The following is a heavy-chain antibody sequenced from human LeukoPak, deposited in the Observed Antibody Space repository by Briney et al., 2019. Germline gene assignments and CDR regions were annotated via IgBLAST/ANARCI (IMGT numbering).Heavy chain of an antibody. CDR2: IYGGGNT. CDR3: ARLGYDSSGPSLYYFHY. D-gene: IGHD3-22*01. CDR1: GFTVSSNY. Sequence: PGGSLRLSCAVSGFTVSSNYMNWVRQAPGKGLEWVSVIYGGGNTYYADSVKGRFTISRDNSENTLYLQMNSLRAEDTAVYYCARLGYDSSGPSLYYFHYWGQGTLVTVSS. V-gene: IGHV3-53*01. J-gene: IGHJ4*02.